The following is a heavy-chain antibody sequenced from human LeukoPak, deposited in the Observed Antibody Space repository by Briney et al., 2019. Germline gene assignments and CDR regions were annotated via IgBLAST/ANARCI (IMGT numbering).Heavy chain of an antibody. D-gene: IGHD4-23*01. J-gene: IGHJ3*02. CDR2: ISGSGGST. Sequence: SGGSLRLSCAASGFTFSSYAMSWVRQAPGKGLEWVSAISGSGGSTYYADFVKGRFTISRDNSKNTLYLQMNSLRAEDTAVYYCALPVGVGFYGAFDIWGQGTMVTVSS. V-gene: IGHV3-23*01. CDR1: GFTFSSYA. CDR3: ALPVGVGFYGAFDI.